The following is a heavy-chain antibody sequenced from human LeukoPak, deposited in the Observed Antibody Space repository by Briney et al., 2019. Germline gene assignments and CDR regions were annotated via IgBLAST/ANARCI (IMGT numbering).Heavy chain of an antibody. D-gene: IGHD4-11*01. CDR3: AATPGRGYTVTKNYYYGMDV. CDR1: GFTFTSSA. Sequence: SVKVSCKASGFTFTSSAVQWVRQARGQRPEWIGRIVVGSGNTNYAQKFQERVTITRDMSTSTAYMELSSLRSEDTAVYYCAATPGRGYTVTKNYYYGMDVWGQGTTVTVSS. CDR2: IVVGSGNT. V-gene: IGHV1-58*01. J-gene: IGHJ6*02.